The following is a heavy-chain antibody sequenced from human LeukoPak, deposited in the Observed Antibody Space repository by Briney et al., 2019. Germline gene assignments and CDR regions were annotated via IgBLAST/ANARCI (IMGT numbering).Heavy chain of an antibody. CDR2: VSDDGRH. V-gene: IGHV4-39*01. J-gene: IGHJ4*01. Sequence: PSETLSLTCTVSGGSISSSSYYWGWIRQPPGKGLEWIGSVSDDGRHSYNPSLKSRVTISVDTSQNQFSLRLTSVTAADTALYYCVRHIRRTPLNFVSGNFDDDWGQGTLVSVSS. CDR1: GGSISSSSYY. D-gene: IGHD3-3*01. CDR3: VRHIRRTPLNFVSGNFDDD.